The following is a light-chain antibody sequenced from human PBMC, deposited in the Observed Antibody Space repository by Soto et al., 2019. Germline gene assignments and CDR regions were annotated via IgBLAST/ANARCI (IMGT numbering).Light chain of an antibody. CDR1: QGISSY. CDR2: AAS. J-gene: IGKJ5*01. Sequence: IQMTQSPSSLSASVGDRVTITCRASQGISSYLAWYQQKPGKAPKLLIYAASTLQSGVPSRFSGSGSGTDFTLTISCLQSEDFATYYCQQYYSYPITFGQGTRLEIK. V-gene: IGKV1-8*01. CDR3: QQYYSYPIT.